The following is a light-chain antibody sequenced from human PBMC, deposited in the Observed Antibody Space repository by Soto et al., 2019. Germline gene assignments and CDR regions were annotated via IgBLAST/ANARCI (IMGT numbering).Light chain of an antibody. J-gene: IGKJ2*01. CDR2: AAS. CDR1: QGISSY. CDR3: QQYNNWPPVVYT. Sequence: DIQLTQSPSFLSASVGDRVTITCRASQGISSYLAWYQQKPGKAPKLLIYAASTLQSGVPSRFSGSGSGTEFTLTISSLQPEDFAVYYCQQYNNWPPVVYTFGQGTKLEIK. V-gene: IGKV1-9*01.